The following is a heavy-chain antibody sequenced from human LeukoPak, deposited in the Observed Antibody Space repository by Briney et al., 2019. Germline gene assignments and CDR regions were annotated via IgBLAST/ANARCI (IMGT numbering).Heavy chain of an antibody. V-gene: IGHV3-23*01. J-gene: IGHJ4*02. CDR2: ISGSGGST. D-gene: IGHD3-10*01. CDR1: GFTFSNYA. Sequence: GGSLRLSCVASGFTFSNYAMSWVRQAPGKGLEWVSAISGSGGSTYYADSVKGRFTISRDNSKNTLYLQMNSLRAEDTAVYYCAKDPSYYYGSGSYYSDWGQGTLVTVSS. CDR3: AKDPSYYYGSGSYYSD.